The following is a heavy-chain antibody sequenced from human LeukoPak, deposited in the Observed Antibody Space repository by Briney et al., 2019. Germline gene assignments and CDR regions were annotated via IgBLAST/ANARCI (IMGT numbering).Heavy chain of an antibody. CDR1: GLTFSSYG. V-gene: IGHV3-23*01. D-gene: IGHD6-13*01. Sequence: GGSLRLSCAVSGLTFSSYGMSWVRQAPGKGLEWVSAISGSGGSTYYADSVKGRFTISRDNSKNTLYLQMNSLRAEDTAVYYCAKSGSPYSSSWYPDPPCDYWGQGTLVTVSS. CDR2: ISGSGGST. J-gene: IGHJ4*02. CDR3: AKSGSPYSSSWYPDPPCDY.